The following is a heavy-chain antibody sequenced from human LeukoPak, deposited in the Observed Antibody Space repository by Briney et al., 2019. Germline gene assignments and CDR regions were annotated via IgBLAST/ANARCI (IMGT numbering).Heavy chain of an antibody. J-gene: IGHJ4*02. CDR2: INPNSGGT. D-gene: IGHD3-22*01. Sequence: ASVKVSCKASGYTFTGYYMHWVRQAPGQGLEWMGWINPNSGGTNYAQKFQGRVTMTRDTSISTAYMELSRLRSDDTAVYYCARDLDSSYYYDSSGYCQGYWGQGTLVTVSS. V-gene: IGHV1-2*02. CDR1: GYTFTGYY. CDR3: ARDLDSSYYYDSSGYCQGY.